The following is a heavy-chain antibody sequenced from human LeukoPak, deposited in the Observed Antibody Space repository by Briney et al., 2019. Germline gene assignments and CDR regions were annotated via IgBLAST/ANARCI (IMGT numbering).Heavy chain of an antibody. Sequence: KTSETLSLTCTVSGGSISSSSYYWGWIRQPPGKGLEWIGSIYYSGSTYYSPSLKSRVTISVDTSKNQFSLKLSSVTAADTAVYYCASQPAVLDLDCWGQGALVTVSS. CDR2: IYYSGST. CDR3: ASQPAVLDLDC. D-gene: IGHD2/OR15-2a*01. J-gene: IGHJ4*02. V-gene: IGHV4-39*01. CDR1: GGSISSSSYY.